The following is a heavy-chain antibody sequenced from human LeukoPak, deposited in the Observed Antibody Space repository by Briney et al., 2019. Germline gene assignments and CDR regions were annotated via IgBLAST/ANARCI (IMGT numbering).Heavy chain of an antibody. CDR3: ARETRPNFYDTDSSGGFDY. V-gene: IGHV4-38-2*02. Sequence: SETLSLTCTVSGYSISSGYYWGWIRPSPGKGLEWIGSVYHSGSAYYNPSLKSRVTLSVDTSKNVFSLKLRSVTAADTAVYYCARETRPNFYDTDSSGGFDYWGQGTLVTVSS. CDR2: VYHSGSA. J-gene: IGHJ4*02. CDR1: GYSISSGYY. D-gene: IGHD3-22*01.